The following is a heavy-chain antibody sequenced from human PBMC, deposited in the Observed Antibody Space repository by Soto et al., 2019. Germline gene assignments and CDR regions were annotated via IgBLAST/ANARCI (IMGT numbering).Heavy chain of an antibody. V-gene: IGHV1-2*04. CDR1: GDSFNDYY. CDR3: ARESGGATATLDYYYFYMDV. Sequence: QVQLVQSGAEVRKPGASVTVSCRSSGDSFNDYYIHWVRQAPGKGFEWMGWINPNGGVTKYAQKFQGWVSMNRDTSIRTVYMQLSRLTSDDTAVYYCARESGGATATLDYYYFYMDVWGTGTTVTVSS. D-gene: IGHD5-12*01. J-gene: IGHJ6*03. CDR2: INPNGGVT.